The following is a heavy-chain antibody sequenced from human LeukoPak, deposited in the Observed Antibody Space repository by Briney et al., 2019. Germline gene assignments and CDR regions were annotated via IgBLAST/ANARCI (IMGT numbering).Heavy chain of an antibody. Sequence: SVKVSCKASGGTFSSYAISWVRQAPGQGLEWMGRIIPILGIANYAQKFQGRVTITADKSTSTAYMELSSLRSEDTAVYYCASRQAGWGVAVDYWGQGTLVTVSS. D-gene: IGHD6-19*01. J-gene: IGHJ4*02. CDR1: GGTFSSYA. CDR3: ASRQAGWGVAVDY. CDR2: IIPILGIA. V-gene: IGHV1-69*04.